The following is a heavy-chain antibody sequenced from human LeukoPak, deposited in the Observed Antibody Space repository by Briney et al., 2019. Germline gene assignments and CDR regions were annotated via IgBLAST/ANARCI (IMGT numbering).Heavy chain of an antibody. J-gene: IGHJ4*02. CDR1: GFTFSSYA. CDR2: ISDSGGST. Sequence: GGSLRLSCAASGFTFSSYAMNWVRQAPGKGLEWVSDISDSGGSTNYADSVKGRFTISRDNSKNTLYLQMNSLRAEDTAVYYCARDASQSLTAVTRRGPFDFWGQGTLVTVSS. CDR3: ARDASQSLTAVTRRGPFDF. V-gene: IGHV3-23*01. D-gene: IGHD3-10*01.